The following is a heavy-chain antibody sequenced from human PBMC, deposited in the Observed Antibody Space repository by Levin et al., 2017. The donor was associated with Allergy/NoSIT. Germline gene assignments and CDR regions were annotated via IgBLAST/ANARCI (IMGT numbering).Heavy chain of an antibody. CDR3: ARVSHEAVPAALDAFDS. J-gene: IGHJ3*02. CDR1: GGSFSGYY. CDR2: INHSGST. Sequence: SQTLSLTCAVYGGSFSGYYWSWIRPPPGKGLEWIGEINHSGSTNYNPSLKSRVTISVDTSKNQFSLKLSSVTAADTAVYYCARVSHEAVPAALDAFDSWGQGTMVTVSS. V-gene: IGHV4-34*01. D-gene: IGHD2-2*01.